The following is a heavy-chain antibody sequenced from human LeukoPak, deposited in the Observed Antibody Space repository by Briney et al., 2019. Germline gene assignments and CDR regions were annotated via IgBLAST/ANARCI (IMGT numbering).Heavy chain of an antibody. V-gene: IGHV3-21*04. D-gene: IGHD6-13*01. J-gene: IGHJ4*02. CDR2: ISTSSHYM. CDR3: AKAPSSSWFYSYYFDY. Sequence: GGSLRLSCAASGFTFSTYTMNWVRQAPGKGLEWVSSISTSSHYMYYADSVKGRFTISRDDAKNSLYLQMDSLRAEDTAVYYCAKAPSSSWFYSYYFDYWGQGTLVTVSS. CDR1: GFTFSTYT.